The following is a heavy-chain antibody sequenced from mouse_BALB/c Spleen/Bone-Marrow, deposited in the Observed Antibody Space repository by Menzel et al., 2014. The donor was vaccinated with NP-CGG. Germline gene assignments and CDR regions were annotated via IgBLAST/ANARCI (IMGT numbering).Heavy chain of an antibody. CDR2: FYPGCHSI. CDR3: ARHEPYDGYYYFDY. CDR1: GYTFTEYI. J-gene: IGHJ2*01. Sequence: QVQLQQSGAGLVKPGASVKLSCKASGYTFTEYIIHWVKQRPGQGLEWIGWFYPGCHSIKYNEKFKDKATLTADKSSTTVYMELSRLTSEDSAVYFCARHEPYDGYYYFDYWGQGTTLTVSS. D-gene: IGHD2-3*01. V-gene: IGHV1-62-2*01.